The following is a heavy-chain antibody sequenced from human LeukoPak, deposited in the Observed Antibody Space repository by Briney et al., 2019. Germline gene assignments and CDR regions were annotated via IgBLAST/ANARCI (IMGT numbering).Heavy chain of an antibody. CDR3: ARQKPGIAAAGSFDY. CDR1: GGSISSYY. CDR2: IYYSGST. V-gene: IGHV4-59*08. J-gene: IGHJ4*02. Sequence: KTSETLSLTCTVSGGSISSYYWGWIRQPPGKGLEWIGYIYYSGSTNYNPSLKSRVTISVDTSKNQFSLKLSSVTAADTAVYYCARQKPGIAAAGSFDYWGQGTLVTVSS. D-gene: IGHD6-13*01.